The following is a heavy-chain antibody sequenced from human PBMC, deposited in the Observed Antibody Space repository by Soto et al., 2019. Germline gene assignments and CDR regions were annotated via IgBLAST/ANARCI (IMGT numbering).Heavy chain of an antibody. D-gene: IGHD1-7*01. J-gene: IGHJ3*02. CDR1: GGSISSGGYS. CDR3: ARDRRGAGTIALDI. V-gene: IGHV4-30-2*01. CDR2: IYHSGST. Sequence: SETLSLTCAVSGGSISSGGYSWSWIRQPPGKGLEWIGYIYHSGSTYYNPSLKSRVTISVDRSKNQFSLKLSSVTAADTAVYYCARDRRGAGTIALDIWGQGTMVTVSS.